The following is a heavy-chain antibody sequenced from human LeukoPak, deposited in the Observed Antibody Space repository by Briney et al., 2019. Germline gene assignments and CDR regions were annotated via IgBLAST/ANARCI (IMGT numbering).Heavy chain of an antibody. CDR2: INSYSSYI. V-gene: IGHV3-21*01. J-gene: IGHJ6*04. D-gene: IGHD3-22*01. CDR3: ARGPTMKMDV. CDR1: KFTFSSYS. Sequence: GGSLRLSCAASKFTFSSYSMNWVRQAPGKGLEWVSSINSYSSYIYYADSVKGRFTISRDNAKYSLYLQMNSLRAEDTAVYYCARGPTMKMDVWGKGTTVTVSS.